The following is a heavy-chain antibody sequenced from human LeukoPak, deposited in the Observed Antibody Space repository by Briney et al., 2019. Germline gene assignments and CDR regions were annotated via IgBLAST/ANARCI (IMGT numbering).Heavy chain of an antibody. V-gene: IGHV4-34*01. J-gene: IGHJ4*02. CDR2: INHSGST. CDR3: ARAGRNYDYVWGSYRWYFDY. D-gene: IGHD3-16*02. Sequence: GSLRLSCAASEFSVGSNYMTWIRQPPGKGLEWIGEINHSGSTNYNPSLKSRVTISVDTSKNQFSLKLSSVTAADTAVYYCARAGRNYDYVWGSYRWYFDYWGQGTLVTVSS. CDR1: EFSVGSNY.